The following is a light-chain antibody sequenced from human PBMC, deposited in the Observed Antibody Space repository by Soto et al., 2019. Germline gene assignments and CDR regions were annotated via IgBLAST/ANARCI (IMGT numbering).Light chain of an antibody. CDR1: QSVSNNY. CDR3: QQYGSSGT. Sequence: ENVLTQSPGTLSLSPGESATLSCGASQSVSNNYLAWYQQKPGQAPRLLIYGASNRATGIPDRFSGSGSGTDFTLTISRLEPEDFAVYYCQQYGSSGTFGQGTKVDIK. CDR2: GAS. J-gene: IGKJ1*01. V-gene: IGKV3-20*01.